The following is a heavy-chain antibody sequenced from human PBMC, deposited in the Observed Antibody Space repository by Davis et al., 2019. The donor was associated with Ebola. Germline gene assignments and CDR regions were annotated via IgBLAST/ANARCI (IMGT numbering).Heavy chain of an antibody. V-gene: IGHV3-30*18. D-gene: IGHD2-21*02. Sequence: GESLKISCAASGFTFSNYGLHWVRQAPGKGLEWVAGLLYDGSKEFYADSVKGRFTISRDNSKNTLYLQMNSLRAEDTAVYYCAKIVVVTAIPHFDYWGQGTLVTVSS. CDR1: GFTFSNYG. J-gene: IGHJ4*02. CDR3: AKIVVVTAIPHFDY. CDR2: LLYDGSKE.